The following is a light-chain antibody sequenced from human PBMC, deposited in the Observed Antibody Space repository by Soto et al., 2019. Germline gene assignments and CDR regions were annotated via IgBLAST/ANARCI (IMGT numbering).Light chain of an antibody. CDR2: EVT. CDR3: SSYTASSTLL. Sequence: QSALTQPASVSGSPGQSITISCTGTSSDIGVYNYVSWYQQHPGKVPKLIIYEVTNRPSGVSNRFSGSKSGNTASLTISGLQSDDEADYYCSSYTASSTLLFGGGTQLTVL. CDR1: SSDIGVYNY. J-gene: IGLJ2*01. V-gene: IGLV2-14*01.